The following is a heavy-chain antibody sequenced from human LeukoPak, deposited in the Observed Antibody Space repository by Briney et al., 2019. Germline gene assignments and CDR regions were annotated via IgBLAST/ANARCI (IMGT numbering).Heavy chain of an antibody. D-gene: IGHD4-17*01. Sequence: GGSLRLSCAASGFTFSDYYMSWIRQAPGKGLEWVSYISNSGNTIYYADSVKGRFTISRDNAKNSLYLQMNSLRAEDTAVYYCARVSGDYSWFDPWGQGTPVTVSS. J-gene: IGHJ5*02. CDR2: ISNSGNTI. CDR3: ARVSGDYSWFDP. CDR1: GFTFSDYY. V-gene: IGHV3-11*04.